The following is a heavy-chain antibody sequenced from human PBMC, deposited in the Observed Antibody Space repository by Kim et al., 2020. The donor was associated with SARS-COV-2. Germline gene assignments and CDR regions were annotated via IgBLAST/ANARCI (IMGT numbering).Heavy chain of an antibody. J-gene: IGHJ4*02. CDR1: GGSISSSSYY. V-gene: IGHV4-39*01. CDR3: ARHLRGSITMVRGAPPVGVNFDY. CDR2: IYYSGST. Sequence: SETLSLTCTVSGGSISSSSYYWGWIRQPPGKGLEWIGSIYYSGSTYYNPSLKSRVTISVDTSKNQFSLKLSSVTAADTAVYYCARHLRGSITMVRGAPPVGVNFDYWGQGTLVTVSS. D-gene: IGHD3-10*01.